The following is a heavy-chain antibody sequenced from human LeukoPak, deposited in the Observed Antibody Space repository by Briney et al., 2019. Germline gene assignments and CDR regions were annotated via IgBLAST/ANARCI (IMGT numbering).Heavy chain of an antibody. CDR1: GGTFSSYA. CDR3: ASGRRWERLGY. V-gene: IGHV1-69*05. D-gene: IGHD1-26*01. J-gene: IGHJ4*02. CDR2: IIPIFGTA. Sequence: GASVKVSCKASGGTFSSYAISWVRQAPGQGLEWMGGIIPIFGTANYAQKFQGRVTITTDESTSTAYMELSSLRSEDTAEYYCASGRRWERLGYWGQGTLVTVSS.